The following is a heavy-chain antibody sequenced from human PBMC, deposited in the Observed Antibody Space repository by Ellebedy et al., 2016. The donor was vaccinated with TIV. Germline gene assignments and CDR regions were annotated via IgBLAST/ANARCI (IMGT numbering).Heavy chain of an antibody. CDR2: VHTVGTDP. D-gene: IGHD4/OR15-4a*01. CDR3: ARDLKGAPYRNFDS. V-gene: IGHV3-74*01. Sequence: GESLKISXAASGFTFSDYVMHWVRQVPGKGLAWVSRVHTVGTDPAYADAVKGRFTISKDNAQNMLYLQMNSLRAEDSAVYYCARDLKGAPYRNFDSWGQGTLVTVSS. CDR1: GFTFSDYV. J-gene: IGHJ4*02.